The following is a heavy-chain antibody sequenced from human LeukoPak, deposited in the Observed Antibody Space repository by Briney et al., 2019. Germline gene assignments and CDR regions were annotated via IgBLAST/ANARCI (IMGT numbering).Heavy chain of an antibody. D-gene: IGHD3-9*01. CDR2: ISSSSSYI. J-gene: IGHJ4*02. CDR1: GFTFSSYS. V-gene: IGHV3-21*01. CDR3: VVYYDILMGYRYLAY. Sequence: GGSLRLSCAASGFTFSSYSMNWVRQAPGKGLEWVSSISSSSSYIYYADSVKGRFTISRDNAKDSLYLQMNNLRAEDAAVYYCVVYYDILMGYRYLAYWGQGTLVTVSS.